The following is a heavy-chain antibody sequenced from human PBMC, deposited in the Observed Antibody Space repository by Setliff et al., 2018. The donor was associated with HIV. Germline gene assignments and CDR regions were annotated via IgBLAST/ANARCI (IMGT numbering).Heavy chain of an antibody. Sequence: NPSETLSLTCTVSGDSISSTHYYWSWIRQPAGKGLEWIGRIYTTGTTNYNPSLKSRVTISVDTSKNLFSLKLISVTAADTAVYYCASESFGVPNCFDPWGQGTLVTVSS. CDR1: GDSISSTHYY. CDR3: ASESFGVPNCFDP. V-gene: IGHV4-61*02. D-gene: IGHD3-3*01. CDR2: IYTTGTT. J-gene: IGHJ5*02.